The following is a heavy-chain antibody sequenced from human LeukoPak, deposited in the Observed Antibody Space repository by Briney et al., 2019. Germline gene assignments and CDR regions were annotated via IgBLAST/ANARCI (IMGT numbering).Heavy chain of an antibody. J-gene: IGHJ4*02. D-gene: IGHD4-23*01. CDR3: AREPTVAIATGLFDY. Sequence: SETLSLTCTVSGGSISSGGYYWSWIRQHPGKGLEWIGYIYYSGSTYYNPSLKSRVTISVDTSKNQFSLKLSSVTAADTAVYYCAREPTVAIATGLFDYWGQGTLVTVSS. V-gene: IGHV4-31*03. CDR1: GGSISSGGYY. CDR2: IYYSGST.